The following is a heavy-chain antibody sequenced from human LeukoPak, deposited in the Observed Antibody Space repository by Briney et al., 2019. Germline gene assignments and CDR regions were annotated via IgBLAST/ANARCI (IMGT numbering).Heavy chain of an antibody. Sequence: ASVKVSCKASGYTFTSYYMHWVRQAPGQGLEWMGIINPSGGSTSYAQKFQGRVTITADESTSTAYMELSSLRSEDTAVYYCARGLPGSYAHFDYWGQGTLVTVSS. CDR2: INPSGGST. D-gene: IGHD1-26*01. V-gene: IGHV1-46*01. CDR3: ARGLPGSYAHFDY. J-gene: IGHJ4*02. CDR1: GYTFTSYY.